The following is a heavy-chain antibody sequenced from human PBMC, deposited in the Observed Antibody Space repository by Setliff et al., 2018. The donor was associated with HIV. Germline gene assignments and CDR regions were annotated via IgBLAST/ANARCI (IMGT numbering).Heavy chain of an antibody. CDR2: VNPEDGET. J-gene: IGHJ6*02. CDR1: GYTFIDYY. CDR3: ARGIGLIREDFYYYMDV. Sequence: GASVKVSCKASGYTFIDYYIHWVQQAPGKGLEWMGHVNPEDGETIYADKFQDRVTIAADTSTDTAYMELRSLRSEDTAVYFCARGIGLIREDFYYYMDVWGPGTTVTVSS. V-gene: IGHV1-69-2*01. D-gene: IGHD6-13*01.